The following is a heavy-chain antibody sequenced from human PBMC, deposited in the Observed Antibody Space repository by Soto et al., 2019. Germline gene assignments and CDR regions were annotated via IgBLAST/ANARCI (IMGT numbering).Heavy chain of an antibody. Sequence: LSLTCAVSGGSISSGGYSWSWILQPPVKGLEWIGYIYHSGSTYYNPSLKSRVTISVDRSKNQFSLKLSSVTAADTAVYYCARVGYDFWSGTYFDYWGQGTLVTVSS. CDR3: ARVGYDFWSGTYFDY. CDR1: GGSISSGGYS. CDR2: IYHSGST. J-gene: IGHJ4*02. V-gene: IGHV4-30-2*01. D-gene: IGHD3-3*01.